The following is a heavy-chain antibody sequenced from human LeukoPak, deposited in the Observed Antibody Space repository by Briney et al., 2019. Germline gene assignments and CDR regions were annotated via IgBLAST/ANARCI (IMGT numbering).Heavy chain of an antibody. CDR3: ARYSSSWYNFDS. Sequence: TSETLSLTCTVSGDSISSYYWSWIRQSPGKGLEWIGYIYYSGSTKYNPSLKSRITISGDTSKNQFSLKLTSVTTADTAVYFCARYSSSWYNFDSWCQGTLVTVSS. D-gene: IGHD6-13*01. CDR2: IYYSGST. J-gene: IGHJ4*02. CDR1: GDSISSYY. V-gene: IGHV4-59*01.